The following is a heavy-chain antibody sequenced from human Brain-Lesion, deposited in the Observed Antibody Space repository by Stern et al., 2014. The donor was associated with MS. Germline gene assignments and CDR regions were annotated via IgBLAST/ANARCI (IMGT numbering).Heavy chain of an antibody. Sequence: QVQLVESGPGLVKPSETLSLICTVSGDSISRSSHYWGWIRQPPGRGLEWIGSIYYSGTTYYNPSLKSRATISVHTSQNRFSLTLSSVTAADTAVYYCARVNDFWSGYYFDYFDYWGQGILVTVSS. CDR1: GDSISRSSHY. J-gene: IGHJ4*02. CDR3: ARVNDFWSGYYFDYFDY. CDR2: IYYSGTT. D-gene: IGHD3-3*01. V-gene: IGHV4-39*01.